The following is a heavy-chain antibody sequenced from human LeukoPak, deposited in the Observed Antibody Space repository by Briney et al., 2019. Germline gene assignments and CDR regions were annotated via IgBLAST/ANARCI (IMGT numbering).Heavy chain of an antibody. CDR1: GFTFSSYA. V-gene: IGHV3-23*01. Sequence: GGSLRLSCAASGFTFSSYAMSWVRQAPGKGLEWVSAISGSGGSTYYADSAKGRFTISRDNSKNTLYLQMNSLRAEDTAVYYCATSSSSATEYHYYYYGMDVWGQGTTVTVSS. D-gene: IGHD6-6*01. CDR3: ATSSSSATEYHYYYYGMDV. J-gene: IGHJ6*02. CDR2: ISGSGGST.